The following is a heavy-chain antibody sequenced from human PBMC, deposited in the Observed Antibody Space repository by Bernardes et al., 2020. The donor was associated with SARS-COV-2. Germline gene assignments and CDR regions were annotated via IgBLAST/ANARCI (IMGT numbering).Heavy chain of an antibody. J-gene: IGHJ6*02. CDR3: ARGNGDYDYYYHYGMDV. Sequence: GGPLRFSCGAFGFTFRSYGMHWVRGGPGKGLEWVAVIWYDGSNKYYADSVKGRFTISRDNSKNTLYLQMNSLGAEDTAVYYCARGNGDYDYYYHYGMDVWGQGTTVTVSS. D-gene: IGHD4-17*01. CDR1: GFTFRSYG. CDR2: IWYDGSNK. V-gene: IGHV3-33*01.